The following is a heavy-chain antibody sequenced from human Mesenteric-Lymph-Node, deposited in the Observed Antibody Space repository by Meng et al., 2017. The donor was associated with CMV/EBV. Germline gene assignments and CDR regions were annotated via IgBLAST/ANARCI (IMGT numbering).Heavy chain of an antibody. CDR2: INHSGST. Sequence: WADGIVKPSEYLSVTCAVYGGSCSCYDWTWIRQSPEKGLEWIGEINHSGSTTYNPSFTSRIIISVDTSTNQISLNMSSVTAADTAVYYCARGSSYDILTGYFDYWGQGALVTVSS. V-gene: IGHV4-34*01. CDR3: ARGSSYDILTGYFDY. CDR1: GGSCSCYD. J-gene: IGHJ4*02. D-gene: IGHD3-9*01.